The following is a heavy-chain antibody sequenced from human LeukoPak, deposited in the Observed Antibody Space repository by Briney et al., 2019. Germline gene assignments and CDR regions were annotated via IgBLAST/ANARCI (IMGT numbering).Heavy chain of an antibody. CDR3: ARHTYGSGSYYAPLGGP. Sequence: GGSLRLSCAASGFTFSSYWMSWVRQAPGKGLEWVANIKQDGSEKYYVDSVKGRFTISRDNAKNSLHLQMNSLRAEDTAVYYCARHTYGSGSYYAPLGGPWGQGTLVTVSS. CDR2: IKQDGSEK. J-gene: IGHJ5*02. V-gene: IGHV3-7*01. D-gene: IGHD3-10*01. CDR1: GFTFSSYW.